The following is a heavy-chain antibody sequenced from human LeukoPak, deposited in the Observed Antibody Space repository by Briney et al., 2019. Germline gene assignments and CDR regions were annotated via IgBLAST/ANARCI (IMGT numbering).Heavy chain of an antibody. J-gene: IGHJ4*02. Sequence: SETLSLTCTVSGGSISSSSYYWGWIRQPPGKGLEWIGSIYYSGSTYYNPSLKSRVTISVDTSKNQFSLKLSSVTAADTAVYYCARQTADSSGWYYSGVYFDYWGQGTLVTVSS. CDR2: IYYSGST. CDR3: ARQTADSSGWYYSGVYFDY. CDR1: GGSISSSSYY. V-gene: IGHV4-39*01. D-gene: IGHD6-19*01.